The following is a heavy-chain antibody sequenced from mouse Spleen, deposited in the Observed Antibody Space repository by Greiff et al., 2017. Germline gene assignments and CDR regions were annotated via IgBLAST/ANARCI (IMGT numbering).Heavy chain of an antibody. Sequence: QVQLQQPGAELVRPGSSVKLSCKASGYTFTSYWMHWVKQRPIQGLEWIGNIDPSDSETHYNQKFKDKATLTVDKSSSTAYMQLSSLTSEDSAVYYCARREDGSSIFDYWGQGTTLTVSS. D-gene: IGHD1-1*01. CDR1: GYTFTSYW. CDR2: IDPSDSET. CDR3: ARREDGSSIFDY. V-gene: IGHV1-52*01. J-gene: IGHJ2*01.